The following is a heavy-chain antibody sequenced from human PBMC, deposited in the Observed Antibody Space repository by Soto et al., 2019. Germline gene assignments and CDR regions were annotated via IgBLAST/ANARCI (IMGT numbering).Heavy chain of an antibody. CDR2: ISAYNGNT. V-gene: IGHV1-18*04. D-gene: IGHD5-12*01. CDR1: GYTFTSYG. J-gene: IGHJ4*02. Sequence: QVQLVQSGAEVKKPGASVKVSCKASGYTFTSYGISWVRQAPGQGLEWMGWISAYNGNTNYAQELQGRVTMTTDTSTSTAYMELRSLRSDDTAVYYCARDNRIADIVATSRYYFDYWGQGTLVTVSS. CDR3: ARDNRIADIVATSRYYFDY.